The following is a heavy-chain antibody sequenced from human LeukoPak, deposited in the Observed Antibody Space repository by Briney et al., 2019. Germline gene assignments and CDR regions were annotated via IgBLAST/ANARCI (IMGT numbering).Heavy chain of an antibody. CDR3: ARGYGSGNNWFDP. J-gene: IGHJ5*02. CDR1: GGSISSSSFY. V-gene: IGHV4-39*01. D-gene: IGHD3-10*01. Sequence: SETLSLTCPVSGGSISSSSFYWGWLRQPPGEGLEWFRSINYSWSTYYNPSLKSRVTISVDTSKNQFSLKLSSVTAADTAVYYCARGYGSGNNWFDPWGQGTLVTVSS. CDR2: INYSWST.